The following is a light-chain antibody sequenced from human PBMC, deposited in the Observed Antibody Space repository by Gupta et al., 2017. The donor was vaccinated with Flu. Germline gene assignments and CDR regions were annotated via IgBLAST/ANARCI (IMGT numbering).Light chain of an antibody. CDR1: QSINSY. CDR3: QQYDNSPHT. Sequence: IRMTQSPSSLSASTGDRVTITCRASQSINSYVAWYQQRPGKAPNLLIYAASTYQSGVPSRFSGNGSGTDFILTISRLESEDVATYYCQQYDNSPHTFGQGTXVEIK. J-gene: IGKJ2*01. V-gene: IGKV1-8*01. CDR2: AAS.